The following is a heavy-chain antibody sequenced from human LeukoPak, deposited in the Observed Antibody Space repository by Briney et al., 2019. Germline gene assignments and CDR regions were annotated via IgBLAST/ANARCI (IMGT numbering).Heavy chain of an antibody. V-gene: IGHV4-59*01. CDR2: IYYSGST. D-gene: IGHD3/OR15-3a*01. J-gene: IGHJ4*02. Sequence: SSETLSLTCTVSGGSISSYYGSWIRQPPGKGLEWIGYIYYSGSTNYNPSLKSRVTISVDTSKNQFSLKLSSVTAADTAVYYCAGGLVIRPLDYWGQGTLVTVSS. CDR1: GGSISSYY. CDR3: AGGLVIRPLDY.